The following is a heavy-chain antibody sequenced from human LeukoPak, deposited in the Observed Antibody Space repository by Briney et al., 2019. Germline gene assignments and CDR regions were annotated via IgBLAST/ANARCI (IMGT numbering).Heavy chain of an antibody. V-gene: IGHV3-23*01. J-gene: IGHJ1*01. CDR3: AKDWGY. Sequence: PGGSLRLSCAASGFTFSSYAMHWVRQAPGKGLGWGSGISAGGGNTYYADSVKGRFTISRDNSMNTLFLQMNSLRAEDTAIYYCAKDWGYWGQGTLVTVSS. CDR1: GFTFSSYA. D-gene: IGHD3-16*01. CDR2: ISAGGGNT.